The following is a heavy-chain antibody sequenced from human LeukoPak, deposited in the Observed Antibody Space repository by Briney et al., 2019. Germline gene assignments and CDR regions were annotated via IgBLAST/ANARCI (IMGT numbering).Heavy chain of an antibody. V-gene: IGHV3-21*01. CDR3: ARDGTGTLDY. CDR2: ISSSSSYI. J-gene: IGHJ4*02. Sequence: GGSLRLSCAASGFTFSSYSMNWVRQAPGKGLEWVSSISSSSSYIYYADSVKGRFTISRDNAKNSLYLQMNGLRAEDTAVYYCARDGTGTLDYWGQGTLVTVSS. CDR1: GFTFSSYS. D-gene: IGHD1-1*01.